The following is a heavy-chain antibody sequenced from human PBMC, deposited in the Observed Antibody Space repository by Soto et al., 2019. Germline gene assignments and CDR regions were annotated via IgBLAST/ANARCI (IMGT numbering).Heavy chain of an antibody. CDR1: GFTFSSYG. CDR2: IWYDGSNK. J-gene: IGHJ4*02. CDR3: AREGPREYYFDY. Sequence: QVQLVESGGGVVQPGRSLRLSCAASGFTFSSYGMHWVRQAPGKGLEWVAVIWYDGSNKYYADSVKGRFTISRDNSKNTLYLQMTSLRAEDTAVYYWAREGPREYYFDYGGQGTLVTVSS. V-gene: IGHV3-33*01. D-gene: IGHD3-10*01.